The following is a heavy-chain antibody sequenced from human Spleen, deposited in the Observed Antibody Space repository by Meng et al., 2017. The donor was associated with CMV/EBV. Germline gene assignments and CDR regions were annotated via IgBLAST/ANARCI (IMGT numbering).Heavy chain of an antibody. CDR2: ISSSSSYI. V-gene: IGHV3-21*01. CDR1: GFTFSSYN. CDR3: ARDDGFGSWRLFDY. J-gene: IGHJ4*02. D-gene: IGHD6-13*01. Sequence: GGSLRLSCAASGFTFSSYNMNWVRQAPGKGLEWVSYISSSSSYIYYADSVKGRFTISRDNAKNSLYLQMNSLRAEDTAVYYCARDDGFGSWRLFDYWGQGTLVTVSS.